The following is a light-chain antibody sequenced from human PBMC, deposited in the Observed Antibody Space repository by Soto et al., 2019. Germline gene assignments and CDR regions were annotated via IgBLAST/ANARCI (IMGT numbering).Light chain of an antibody. J-gene: IGKJ5*01. Sequence: IQMTQSPSALSASVGDRVTITCQASQDISDVLNWYQQQPGKAHKVLIYDAYKLQTGVQSRFSGRGSGKDFTFTISSPQPDDSGTYYCEQFYDLPITFGQGTRLEIK. V-gene: IGKV1-33*01. CDR1: QDISDV. CDR3: EQFYDLPIT. CDR2: DAY.